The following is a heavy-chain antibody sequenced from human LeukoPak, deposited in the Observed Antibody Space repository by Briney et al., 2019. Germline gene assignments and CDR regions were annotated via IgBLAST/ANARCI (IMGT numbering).Heavy chain of an antibody. J-gene: IGHJ4*02. CDR1: GFTVSSND. CDR3: ARGNHRGDC. D-gene: IGHD4-23*01. V-gene: IGHV3-66*02. Sequence: HPGGSLRLSCAASGFTVSSNDMSWVRQAPGKGLEWVSIIYVDGRIKYADSVHGRFTVSRDNSKDILYCQMSSLRVEDTAVYYCARGNHRGDCWGQGALVTVSS. CDR2: IYVDGRI.